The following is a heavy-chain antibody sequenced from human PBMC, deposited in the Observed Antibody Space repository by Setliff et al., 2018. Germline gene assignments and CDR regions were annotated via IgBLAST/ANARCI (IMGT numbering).Heavy chain of an antibody. CDR3: STAEGDSSSFYHNMDV. D-gene: IGHD6-6*01. J-gene: IGHJ6*02. V-gene: IGHV3-15*01. Sequence: GGSLRLSCAASGFTLSNAWMIWVRQAPGKGLEWVGQIKSKPDGGAAEYASPVRGRFTISRDDSKSTLYLQMSSLKTEDTAVYYCSTAEGDSSSFYHNMDVWCQGSTVTVSS. CDR1: GFTLSNAW. CDR2: IKSKPDGGAA.